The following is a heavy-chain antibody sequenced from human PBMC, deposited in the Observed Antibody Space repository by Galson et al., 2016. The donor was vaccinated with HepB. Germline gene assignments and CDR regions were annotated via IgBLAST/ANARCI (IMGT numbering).Heavy chain of an antibody. Sequence: SGGTFSSYAISWVRQAPGQGLEWMGEITPMFGTANYAQMLQGRVTITADESTRTAYMELSSLRSEDTALYYCATTTLAAAAFDIRGQGTMVIVSS. CDR3: ATTTLAAAAFDI. CDR1: GGTFSSYA. CDR2: ITPMFGTA. D-gene: IGHD6-13*01. J-gene: IGHJ3*02. V-gene: IGHV1-69*01.